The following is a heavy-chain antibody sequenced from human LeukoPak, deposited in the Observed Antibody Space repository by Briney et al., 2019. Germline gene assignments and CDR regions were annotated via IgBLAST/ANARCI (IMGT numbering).Heavy chain of an antibody. Sequence: GESLKISCKGSGYSFTSYWIGWVRQMPGKGLEWMGIIYPGDSDTRYSPSFQGQVTISADKSISTAYLQWSSLKASDTAMYYCARRSSLTGTANRYTVNYYYMDVWGKGTTVTVSS. CDR1: GYSFTSYW. CDR3: ARRSSLTGTANRYTVNYYYMDV. CDR2: IYPGDSDT. V-gene: IGHV5-51*01. J-gene: IGHJ6*03. D-gene: IGHD1-7*01.